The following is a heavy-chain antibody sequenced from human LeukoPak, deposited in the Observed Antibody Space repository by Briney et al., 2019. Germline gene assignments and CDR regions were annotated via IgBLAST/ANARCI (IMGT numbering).Heavy chain of an antibody. V-gene: IGHV4-4*07. J-gene: IGHJ6*02. Sequence: SETLSLTCTVSGGSISSYYWTWVGQPAGKGLEWIGRIYTSGGTNYNPSLKSRVTMSVDTSANRFSLKLTSVTAADTAVYYCARAPSYNSARLDVWGQGTTVTVSS. CDR3: ARAPSYNSARLDV. CDR1: GGSISSYY. D-gene: IGHD1-1*01. CDR2: IYTSGGT.